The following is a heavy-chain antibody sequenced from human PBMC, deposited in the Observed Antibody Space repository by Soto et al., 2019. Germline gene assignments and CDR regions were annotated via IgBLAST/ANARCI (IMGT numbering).Heavy chain of an antibody. D-gene: IGHD4-17*01. Sequence: PETLALTCTVSGGSISSYYGSWIRQPPGKGLEWIGYIYYSGSTNYNPSLKSRVTISVDTSKNQFSLKLSSVTAADTAVYYCASSLYGDYPPVWGQGTLVTVSS. CDR1: GGSISSYY. CDR2: IYYSGST. V-gene: IGHV4-59*01. J-gene: IGHJ4*02. CDR3: ASSLYGDYPPV.